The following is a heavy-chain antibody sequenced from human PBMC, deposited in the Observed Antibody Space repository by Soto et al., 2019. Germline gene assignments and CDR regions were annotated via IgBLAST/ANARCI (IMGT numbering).Heavy chain of an antibody. Sequence: GGSLRLSCAASGFAFTRYSMNWVRQAPGKGLEWVSSISSTTNYIYYGDSMKGRFTISRDNAKNSLYLEMNSLRAEDTAVYYCARESEDLTSNFDYWGQGTLVTVSS. CDR2: ISSTTNYI. CDR3: ARESEDLTSNFDY. V-gene: IGHV3-21*06. CDR1: GFAFTRYS. J-gene: IGHJ4*02.